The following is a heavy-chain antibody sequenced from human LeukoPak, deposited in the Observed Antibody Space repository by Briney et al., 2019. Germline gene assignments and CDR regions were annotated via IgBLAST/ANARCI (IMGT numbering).Heavy chain of an antibody. CDR2: ISYDGSNK. CDR3: ARAPFYLGIVATMAPYYFDY. J-gene: IGHJ4*02. CDR1: GFTFSSYA. D-gene: IGHD5-12*01. Sequence: PGGSLRLSCAASGFTFSSYAMHWVRQAPGKGLEWVAVISYDGSNKYYADSVKGRFTISRDNSKNTLYLQMNSLRAEATAVYYCARAPFYLGIVATMAPYYFDYWGQGTLVTVSS. V-gene: IGHV3-30*04.